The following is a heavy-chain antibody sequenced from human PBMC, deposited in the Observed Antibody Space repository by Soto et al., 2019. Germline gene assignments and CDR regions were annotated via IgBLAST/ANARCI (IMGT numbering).Heavy chain of an antibody. CDR3: ASHPVPYYYYGMDV. V-gene: IGHV1-69*12. D-gene: IGHD2-2*01. J-gene: IGHJ6*02. CDR2: IIPIFGTA. CDR1: GGTFSSYA. Sequence: QVQLVQSGAEVKKPGSSVKVSCKASGGTFSSYALSWVRQAPGQGLEWMGGIIPIFGTADYAQKFQGRVTITADDSTSTAYMELSSLRSEDTAVYYCASHPVPYYYYGMDVRGQGTTVTVSS.